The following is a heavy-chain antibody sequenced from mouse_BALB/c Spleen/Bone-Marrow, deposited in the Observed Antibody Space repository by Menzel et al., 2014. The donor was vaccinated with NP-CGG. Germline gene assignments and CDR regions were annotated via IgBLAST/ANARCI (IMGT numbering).Heavy chain of an antibody. J-gene: IGHJ2*03. V-gene: IGHV1-5*01. Sequence: DVQLQESGTVLARPGASVKMSCKASGYSSTSYWMYWIKQRPGQGLEWIGAIYPGNSGTSYNQNFKGKAKLTAVTSASTAYMELSSQTNEDSAVYYCTRSITAAVEFDYWGQGTSLTVSS. D-gene: IGHD1-1*01. CDR2: IYPGNSGT. CDR3: TRSITAAVEFDY. CDR1: GYSSTSYW.